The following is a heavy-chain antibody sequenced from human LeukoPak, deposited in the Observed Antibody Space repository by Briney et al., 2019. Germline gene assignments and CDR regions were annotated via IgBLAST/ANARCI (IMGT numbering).Heavy chain of an antibody. J-gene: IGHJ4*02. V-gene: IGHV3-20*04. Sequence: GGSLRLSCAASGFTFDDYGMSWVRQAPGKGLEWVSGINWNGGSTGYADSVKGRFTISRDNAKNSLYLQMNSLRAEDTAVYYCARDPRPSSGWRPFDYWGQGTLVTISS. D-gene: IGHD6-19*01. CDR2: INWNGGST. CDR1: GFTFDDYG. CDR3: ARDPRPSSGWRPFDY.